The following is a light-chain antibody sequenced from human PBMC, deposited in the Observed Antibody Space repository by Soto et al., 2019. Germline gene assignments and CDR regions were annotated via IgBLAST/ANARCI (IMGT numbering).Light chain of an antibody. CDR3: QQYGSSPHT. CDR1: QSVSSSY. V-gene: IGKV3-20*01. Sequence: EIVLTQSPGTLSLSPGERATLSCRASQSVSSSYLAWYQQKPGQAPRLLIYCASSRATGIPDRFSGSGSGTAFTLTISRLEPEDFAVYYCQQYGSSPHTFGQGTKLEIK. CDR2: CAS. J-gene: IGKJ2*01.